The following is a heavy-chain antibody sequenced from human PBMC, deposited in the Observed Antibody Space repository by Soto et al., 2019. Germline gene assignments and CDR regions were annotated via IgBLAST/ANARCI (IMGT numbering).Heavy chain of an antibody. V-gene: IGHV4-4*07. CDR1: GTSIRNHY. J-gene: IGHJ4*02. D-gene: IGHD5-12*01. Sequence: SETPSLTCTVSGTSIRNHYWSWIRQPAGKGLEWIGRIYSSGSTNYNPSLKSRVTMSVDTSKNQFSLKVSSVTAADTAVYYCARDSGSWSGYDFFDFWGQGSLVTVSS. CDR2: IYSSGST. CDR3: ARDSGSWSGYDFFDF.